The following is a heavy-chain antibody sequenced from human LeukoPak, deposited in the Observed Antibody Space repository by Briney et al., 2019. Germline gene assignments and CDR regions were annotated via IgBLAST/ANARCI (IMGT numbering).Heavy chain of an antibody. Sequence: GGALNMPCKGSGFSFPSYWIGLVGQMPGKGLEWMGNLYPGDSDTRYSPSFLGQVTISADKSISTAYLQWSSLKASDTAMYYCARQITMVRGVIIQNYFDYWGQGTLVTVSS. J-gene: IGHJ4*02. D-gene: IGHD3-10*01. V-gene: IGHV5-51*01. CDR2: LYPGDSDT. CDR3: ARQITMVRGVIIQNYFDY. CDR1: GFSFPSYW.